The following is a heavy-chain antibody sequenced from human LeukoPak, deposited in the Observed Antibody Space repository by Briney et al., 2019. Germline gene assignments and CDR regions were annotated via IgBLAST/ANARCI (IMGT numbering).Heavy chain of an antibody. CDR3: ARLYPDYYYYYYMDV. CDR2: IKQDGSDK. CDR1: GFTFTKYW. V-gene: IGHV3-7*03. J-gene: IGHJ6*03. D-gene: IGHD2-8*01. Sequence: GDSLRLSCAASGFTFTKYWMTWVRQAPGKGLEWVGNIKQDGSDKNYMDSVKGRFTISRDNSKNTLYLQMNSLRAEDTAVYYCARLYPDYYYYYYMDVWGKGTTVTVSS.